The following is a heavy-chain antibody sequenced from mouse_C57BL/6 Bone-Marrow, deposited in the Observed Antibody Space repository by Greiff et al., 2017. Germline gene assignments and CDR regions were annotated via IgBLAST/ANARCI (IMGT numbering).Heavy chain of an antibody. Sequence: EVMLVESGGGLVQPGGSMKLYCAASGFTFSDAWMDWVRQSPEKGLEWVAEIRNKANNHATYYAESVKGRFTISRDDSKSSVYLQMNSLRAEDTGIYYCTRPELGPNWYFDVWGTGTTVTVSS. D-gene: IGHD4-1*01. CDR3: TRPELGPNWYFDV. J-gene: IGHJ1*03. CDR2: IRNKANNHAT. V-gene: IGHV6-6*01. CDR1: GFTFSDAW.